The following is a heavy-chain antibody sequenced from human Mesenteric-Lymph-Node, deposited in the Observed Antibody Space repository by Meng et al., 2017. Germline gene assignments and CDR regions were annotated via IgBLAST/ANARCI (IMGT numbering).Heavy chain of an antibody. J-gene: IGHJ3*02. CDR2: ISSSSTYI. D-gene: IGHD6-19*01. Sequence: GESLKISCIASGFIFSSYRMNWVRQAPGKGLEWVSSISSSSTYIYYADSVKGRFTISRDNSKNTLYLQMNSLGPEDTAVYYCASLSRIAMAVDDDGDFDIWGQGTMVTVSS. V-gene: IGHV3-21*01. CDR1: GFIFSSYR. CDR3: ASLSRIAMAVDDDGDFDI.